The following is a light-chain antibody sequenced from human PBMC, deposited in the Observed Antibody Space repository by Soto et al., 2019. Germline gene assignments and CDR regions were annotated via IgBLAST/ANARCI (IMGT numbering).Light chain of an antibody. CDR2: GAS. CDR1: QSVSSN. CDR3: QQYGSSPQT. J-gene: IGKJ1*01. Sequence: EIVMTQSPATLSVSPGERATPSCRASQSVSSNLAWYQQKPGQAPRLLIYGASTRATGIPDRFSGSGSGTDFTLTISRLEPEDFAVYYCQQYGSSPQTFGQGTKGDIK. V-gene: IGKV3-20*01.